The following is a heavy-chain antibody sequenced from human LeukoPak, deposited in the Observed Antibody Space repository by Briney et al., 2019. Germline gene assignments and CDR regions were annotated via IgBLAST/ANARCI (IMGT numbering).Heavy chain of an antibody. CDR2: IYTSGST. CDR1: GGSNSSYY. CDR3: ARDRSLSYYYDSSGYYSRYYGMDV. J-gene: IGHJ6*02. V-gene: IGHV4-4*07. Sequence: SETLSLTCTVSGGSNSSYYWSWIRQPAGKGLEWIGRIYTSGSTNYNPSLKSRVTMSVDTSKNQFSLKLSSVTAADTAVYYCARDRSLSYYYDSSGYYSRYYGMDVWGQGTTVTVSS. D-gene: IGHD3-22*01.